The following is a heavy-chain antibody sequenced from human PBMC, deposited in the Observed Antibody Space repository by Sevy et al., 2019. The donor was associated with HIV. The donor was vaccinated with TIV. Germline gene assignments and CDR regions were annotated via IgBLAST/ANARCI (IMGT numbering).Heavy chain of an antibody. CDR1: GYTFTGYY. CDR3: ARESLSAEYYYYGMDV. Sequence: ASVKVSCKASGYTFTGYYMHWVRQAPGQGLEWMGRINPNSGGTNYAQKFQGRVTMTRETSISTAYMELSRLRSDDTAEYYCARESLSAEYYYYGMDVWGQGTTVTVSS. V-gene: IGHV1-2*06. J-gene: IGHJ6*02. D-gene: IGHD3-10*01. CDR2: INPNSGGT.